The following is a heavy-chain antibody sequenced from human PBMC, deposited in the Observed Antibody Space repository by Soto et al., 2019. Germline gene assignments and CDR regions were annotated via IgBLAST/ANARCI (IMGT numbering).Heavy chain of an antibody. D-gene: IGHD2-8*01. J-gene: IGHJ6*02. CDR3: ASGTLDCSNGVCHTEDYYYAMDV. CDR1: GGSISSGGYS. Sequence: SETLSLTCAVSGGSISSGGYSWSWIRQPPGKGLEWIGYIYHSGSTYYNPSLKSRVTISVDRSKNQFSLKLSSVTAADTAVYYCASGTLDCSNGVCHTEDYYYAMDVWGQGTTVTVSS. CDR2: IYHSGST. V-gene: IGHV4-30-2*01.